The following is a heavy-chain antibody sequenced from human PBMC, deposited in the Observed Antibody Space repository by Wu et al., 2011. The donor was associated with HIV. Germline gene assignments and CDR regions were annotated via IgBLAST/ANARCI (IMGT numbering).Heavy chain of an antibody. CDR1: GYTFTGYY. CDR3: AGLRYCSSTSCEAFDI. Sequence: QVQLVQSGAEVKKPGASVKVSCKASGYTFTGYYMHWVRQAPGQGLEWMGWINPNSGGTNYAQKFQGRVTMTRDTSISTAYMELSRLRSDDTAVYYCAGLRYCSSTSCEAFDIWGQGTMVTVSS. V-gene: IGHV1-2*02. CDR2: INPNSGGT. D-gene: IGHD2-2*01. J-gene: IGHJ3*02.